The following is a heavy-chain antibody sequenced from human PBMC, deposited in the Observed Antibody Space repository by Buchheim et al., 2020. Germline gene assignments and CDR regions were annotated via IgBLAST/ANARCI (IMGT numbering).Heavy chain of an antibody. V-gene: IGHV3-30*18. CDR1: GFTFSSYG. J-gene: IGHJ6*02. CDR2: ISYDGSNK. CDR3: AKSLVGATNYYYYGMDV. D-gene: IGHD1-26*01. Sequence: QVQLVESGGGVVQPGRSLRLSCAASGFTFSSYGMHWVRQAPGKGLEWVAVISYDGSNKYYADSVKGGFPIPRDNSKNTLYLQMNSLRAEDTAVYYCAKSLVGATNYYYYGMDVWGQGTT.